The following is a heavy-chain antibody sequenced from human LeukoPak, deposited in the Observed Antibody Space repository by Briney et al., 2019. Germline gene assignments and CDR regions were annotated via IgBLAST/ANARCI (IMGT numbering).Heavy chain of an antibody. CDR3: ARVGGHYSDY. J-gene: IGHJ4*02. D-gene: IGHD3-3*01. V-gene: IGHV3-33*01. Sequence: GGSLRLSCAASGFTFGNYGMHWVRQAPGKGLEWVALIWYHGRDADYVDSVKGRFTISKDNSKNMLYLQMNSLRAEDTAVYYCARVGGHYSDYWGQGTLVTVSS. CDR2: IWYHGRDA. CDR1: GFTFGNYG.